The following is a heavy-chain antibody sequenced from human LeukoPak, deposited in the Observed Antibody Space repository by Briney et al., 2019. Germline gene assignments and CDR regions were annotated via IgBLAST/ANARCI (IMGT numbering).Heavy chain of an antibody. CDR2: INPSSSTI. V-gene: IGHV3-48*01. CDR1: GFRFSNYG. D-gene: IGHD6-19*01. CDR3: ARDGKVAVAGNFDY. J-gene: IGHJ4*02. Sequence: KPGGSLRLSCAASGFRFSNYGMSWVRQAPGKGLEWVSYINPSSSTIYYADSVKGRFTISRDNAKNSLYLQMNSLRAEDTAVYYCARDGKVAVAGNFDYWGQGTLVTVSS.